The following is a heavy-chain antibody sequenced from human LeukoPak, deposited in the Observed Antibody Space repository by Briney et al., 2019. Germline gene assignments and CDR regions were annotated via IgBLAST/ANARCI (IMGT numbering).Heavy chain of an antibody. D-gene: IGHD6-6*01. CDR1: AFTFSSYG. Sequence: GGSLRLSCAASAFTFSSYGMSWVRQAPGKGLEWVSSISSSSSYIYYADSVKGRFTFSRDNAKNSLYLQMNSLRAEDTAVYYCARDYDSSSGWFDPWGQGTLVTVSS. J-gene: IGHJ5*02. CDR3: ARDYDSSSGWFDP. V-gene: IGHV3-21*01. CDR2: ISSSSSYI.